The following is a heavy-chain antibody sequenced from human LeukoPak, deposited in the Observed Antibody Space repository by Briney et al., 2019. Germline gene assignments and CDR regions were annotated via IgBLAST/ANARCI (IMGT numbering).Heavy chain of an antibody. CDR1: GFTFSTHA. D-gene: IGHD1-26*01. CDR2: ISNNGGDT. J-gene: IGHJ4*02. Sequence: PGGSLRLSCAASGFTFSTHAMHWVRQAPGKGLEYVSAISNNGGDTYYPGSVKGRFTISRENAKNSLYLQMNSLRAGDTAVYYCARGATSGSYHPLDYWGQGTLVTVSS. CDR3: ARGATSGSYHPLDY. V-gene: IGHV3-64*04.